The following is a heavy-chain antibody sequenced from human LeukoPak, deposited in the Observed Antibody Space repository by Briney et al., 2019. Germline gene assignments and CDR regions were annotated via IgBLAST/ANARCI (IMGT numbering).Heavy chain of an antibody. Sequence: PGGSLRLSCVASGFTFSSYAMTWVRQAPGKGLEWVAFIRYDGSNKYYADSVKGRFTISRDNSKNTLYLQMNSLRAEDTAVYYCAKGKYVDTAMVRVYYYYMDVWGKGTTVTISS. V-gene: IGHV3-30*02. CDR1: GFTFSSYA. CDR3: AKGKYVDTAMVRVYYYYMDV. CDR2: IRYDGSNK. D-gene: IGHD5-18*01. J-gene: IGHJ6*03.